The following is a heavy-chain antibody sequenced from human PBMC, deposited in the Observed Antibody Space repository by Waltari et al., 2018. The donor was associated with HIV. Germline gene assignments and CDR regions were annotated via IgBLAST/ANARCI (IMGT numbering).Heavy chain of an antibody. CDR2: IYTSGST. J-gene: IGHJ4*02. CDR3: ARYYCSGGSCSDY. D-gene: IGHD2-15*01. CDR1: GGSISSGSYY. Sequence: QVQLQESGPGLVNPSQTLSLTCTVSGGSISSGSYYWSWIRQPAGKGLEWIGRIYTSGSTNYNPSLKSRVTISVDTSKNQFSLKLSSVTAADTAVYYCARYYCSGGSCSDYWGQGTLVTVSS. V-gene: IGHV4-61*02.